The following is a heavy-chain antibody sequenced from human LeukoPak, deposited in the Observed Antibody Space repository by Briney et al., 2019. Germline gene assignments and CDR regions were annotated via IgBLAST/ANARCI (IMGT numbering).Heavy chain of an antibody. CDR1: GFTFSNYG. D-gene: IGHD2-8*02. V-gene: IGHV3-30*18. J-gene: IGHJ6*02. CDR3: AKDKSGAYYYGMDV. Sequence: GGSLRLSCAASGFTFSNYGVHWVRQAPGKGLEWGAVISFDGSKKYYVDSVKGRFTISRDNSKNTLYLQMNSLRVEDTAVYSCAKDKSGAYYYGMDVWGQGTTVTASS. CDR2: ISFDGSKK.